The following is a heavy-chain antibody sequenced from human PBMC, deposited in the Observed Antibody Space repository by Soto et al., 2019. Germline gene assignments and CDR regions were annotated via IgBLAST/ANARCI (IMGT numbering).Heavy chain of an antibody. CDR2: IWYDGSNK. J-gene: IGHJ4*02. D-gene: IGHD5-18*01. CDR1: GFTFSSYG. V-gene: IGHV3-33*01. CDR3: ARDRGTAMVTGYFDY. Sequence: GGSLRLSCAASGFTFSSYGMHWVRQAPGKGLEWVAVIWYDGSNKYYADSVKGRFTISRDNSKNTLYLQMNSLRAEDTAVYYCARDRGTAMVTGYFDYWGQGTLVTVSS.